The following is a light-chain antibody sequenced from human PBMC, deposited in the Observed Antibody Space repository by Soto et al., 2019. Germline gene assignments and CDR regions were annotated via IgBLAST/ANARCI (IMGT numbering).Light chain of an antibody. CDR1: QSVNSY. V-gene: IGKV3-11*01. CDR3: QQRSNWPPLIT. CDR2: DAS. Sequence: EILLTQSPAALSLSPAHRASLSWRSSQSVNSYLAWYQQKPGQAPRLLIYDASNRATGIPARFSGSGSGTDFTLTISSLEPEDFAVYYCQQRSNWPPLITFGQGTRLEI. J-gene: IGKJ5*01.